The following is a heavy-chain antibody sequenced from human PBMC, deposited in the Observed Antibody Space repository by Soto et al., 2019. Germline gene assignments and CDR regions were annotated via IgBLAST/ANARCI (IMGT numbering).Heavy chain of an antibody. D-gene: IGHD5-12*01. V-gene: IGHV3-21*01. CDR3: TRDGS. CDR1: GYTFSTYS. CDR2: ISSSSSYI. J-gene: IGHJ5*02. Sequence: PGGSLRLSCAASGYTFSTYSMNWVRQAPGKGLEWVSYISSSSSYIFYADSVKGRFTISRDNAKNSLYLQMNSLRADDTAVYYCTRDGSWGQGTLVTVS.